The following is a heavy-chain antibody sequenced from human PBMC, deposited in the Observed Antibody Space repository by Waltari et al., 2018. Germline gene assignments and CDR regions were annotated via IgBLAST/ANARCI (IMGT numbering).Heavy chain of an antibody. CDR3: ARLLDPGTFDY. V-gene: IGHV4-34*01. J-gene: IGHJ4*02. D-gene: IGHD1-7*01. Sequence: QVQLQQWGAGLLKPSETLSLTCAVYGGSFSGYYWSWIRQSPGKGLEWIGEINHSGSTNYNPSLKSRVTISVDTSKNQFSLKLSSVTAADTAVYYCARLLDPGTFDYWGQGTLVTVSS. CDR1: GGSFSGYY. CDR2: INHSGST.